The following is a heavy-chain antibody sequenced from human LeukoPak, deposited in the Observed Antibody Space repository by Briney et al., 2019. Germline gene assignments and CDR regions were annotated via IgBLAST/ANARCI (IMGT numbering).Heavy chain of an antibody. V-gene: IGHV4-39*07. Sequence: PSETLSLTCTVSGGSISSSSYYWGWIRQPPGKGLEWIGSIYYSGSTYYNPSLKSRVTISVDTSKNQFSLKLSSVTAADTAVYYCARRRPSQNMFDYWGQGTLVTVSS. CDR2: IYYSGST. D-gene: IGHD1/OR15-1a*01. CDR1: GGSISSSSYY. CDR3: ARRRPSQNMFDY. J-gene: IGHJ4*02.